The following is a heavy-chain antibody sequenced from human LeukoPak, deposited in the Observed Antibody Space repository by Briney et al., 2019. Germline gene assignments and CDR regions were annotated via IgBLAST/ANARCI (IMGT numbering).Heavy chain of an antibody. J-gene: IGHJ4*02. D-gene: IGHD6-19*01. CDR1: GYRFTSYW. CDR3: ARHGPTGYSSGWFFDY. CDR2: IYPGDSDT. Sequence: GESLKISCKGSGYRFTSYWIGWVRPMPGKGLEWVGIIYPGDSDTRYSPSFQGQVPISADKSISTAYLQWSSLKASDTAMYYCARHGPTGYSSGWFFDYWGQGTLVTVSS. V-gene: IGHV5-51*01.